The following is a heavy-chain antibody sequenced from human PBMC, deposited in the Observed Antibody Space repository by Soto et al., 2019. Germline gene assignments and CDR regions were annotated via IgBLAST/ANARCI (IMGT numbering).Heavy chain of an antibody. J-gene: IGHJ5*02. D-gene: IGHD3-3*01. CDR3: ATRITVFGLLIPPFDH. CDR2: INHTGGT. Sequence: XETLYLTCAVYGGSVNGYYWNWIRQPPGKGLEWIGEINHTGGTHYNPSLKSRVTMSVDTSKNQFSLRLSSVTAADTAIYYCATRITVFGLLIPPFDHWGQGTQVTVSS. CDR1: GGSVNGYY. V-gene: IGHV4-34*01.